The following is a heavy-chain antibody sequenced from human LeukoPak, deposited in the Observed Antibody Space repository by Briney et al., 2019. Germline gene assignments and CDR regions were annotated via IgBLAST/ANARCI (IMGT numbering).Heavy chain of an antibody. Sequence: SQTLSLTCAISGDSVSSDSAAWNWISQSPSRGLEWLGRTYYRSKWFSDYALSVKSRITINADTSKNQFSLQLNSVTPEDTAVYYCARKGTVTTPFDYWGQGILVTVSS. J-gene: IGHJ4*02. D-gene: IGHD4-11*01. CDR1: GDSVSSDSAA. CDR2: TYYRSKWFS. CDR3: ARKGTVTTPFDY. V-gene: IGHV6-1*01.